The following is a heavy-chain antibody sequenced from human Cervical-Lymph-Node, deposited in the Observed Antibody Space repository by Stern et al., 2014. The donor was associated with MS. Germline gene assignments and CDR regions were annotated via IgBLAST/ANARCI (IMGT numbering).Heavy chain of an antibody. J-gene: IGHJ4*02. Sequence: QVQLVQSGSELKKPGASVKVSCKASGYNLTTFAINWVRQAPGQGLEWMGWLSTKTGNPTFAQGFTGRFVMSLDASINTAYLQIISLKAEDSAVYYCATWGAGSSPPLFYWGQGTLVTVSS. V-gene: IGHV7-4-1*02. CDR1: GYNLTTFA. CDR3: ATWGAGSSPPLFY. D-gene: IGHD6-6*01. CDR2: LSTKTGNP.